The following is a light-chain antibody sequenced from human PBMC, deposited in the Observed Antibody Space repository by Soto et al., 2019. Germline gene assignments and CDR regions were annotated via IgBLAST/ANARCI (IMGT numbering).Light chain of an antibody. Sequence: DIQMTQSPSTLSASVGDGVTITCRASQSIGSWLAWYQQKPGKAPKLLIYQATNLQSGVPSRFSGSGSGTHFSLTISSLQPVDSATYFCQQYNDFQYTFGPGTKMEI. CDR3: QQYNDFQYT. V-gene: IGKV1-5*03. J-gene: IGKJ2*01. CDR1: QSIGSW. CDR2: QAT.